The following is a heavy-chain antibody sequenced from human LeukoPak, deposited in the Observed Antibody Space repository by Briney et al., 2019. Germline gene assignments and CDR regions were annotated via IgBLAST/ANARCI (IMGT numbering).Heavy chain of an antibody. Sequence: GGSLRLSCAASGFTFSSYWMSWVGKAPGRGLEWVANIKQDGSEKYYVDSVKGRFTISRDNAKNSLYLQMNSLRAEDTAVYYCAREKVYYYGMDVWGQGTTVTVSS. CDR2: IKQDGSEK. J-gene: IGHJ6*02. CDR1: GFTFSSYW. V-gene: IGHV3-7*01. CDR3: AREKVYYYGMDV.